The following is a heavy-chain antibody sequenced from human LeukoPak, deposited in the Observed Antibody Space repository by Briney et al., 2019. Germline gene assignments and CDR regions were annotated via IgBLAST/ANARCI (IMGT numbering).Heavy chain of an antibody. CDR3: ARDFVGAFDY. D-gene: IGHD1-26*01. Sequence: GGSLRLSCAASGFTFSSYKMNWVRQAPGKGLEWVSYISSSGSTIYYADSVKGRFTISRDNAKNSLYLQMNSLRAEDTAVYYCARDFVGAFDYWGQGTLVAVSS. V-gene: IGHV3-48*03. J-gene: IGHJ4*02. CDR1: GFTFSSYK. CDR2: ISSSGSTI.